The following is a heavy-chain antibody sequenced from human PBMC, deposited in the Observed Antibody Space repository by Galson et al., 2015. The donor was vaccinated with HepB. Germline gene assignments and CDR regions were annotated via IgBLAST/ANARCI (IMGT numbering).Heavy chain of an antibody. J-gene: IGHJ5*02. D-gene: IGHD3-10*01. CDR1: GFTFSSYA. Sequence: SLRLSCAASGFTFSSYAMSWVRQAPGKGLEWVSAISGSGGSTYYADSVKGRFTISRDNSKNTLYLQMNSLRAEDTAVYYCAKVPYGSGSYYNGGWFDPWGQGTLVTVSS. CDR2: ISGSGGST. V-gene: IGHV3-23*01. CDR3: AKVPYGSGSYYNGGWFDP.